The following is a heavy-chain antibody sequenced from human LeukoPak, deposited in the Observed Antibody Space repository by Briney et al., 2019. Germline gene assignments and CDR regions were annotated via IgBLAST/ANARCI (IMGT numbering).Heavy chain of an antibody. D-gene: IGHD2-8*02. V-gene: IGHV4-59*08. Sequence: SETLSLTCTVSGGSISSYYWSWIRQPPGKGLEWIGYIYYSGSTNYNPSLKSRVTISVDTSKNQFSLKLSSVTAADTAVYYCARQPIVLRYYYGMDVWGQGTTVTVSS. CDR3: ARQPIVLRYYYGMDV. J-gene: IGHJ6*02. CDR2: IYYSGST. CDR1: GGSISSYY.